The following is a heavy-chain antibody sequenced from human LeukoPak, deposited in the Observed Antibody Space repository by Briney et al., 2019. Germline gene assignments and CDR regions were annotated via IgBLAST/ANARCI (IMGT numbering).Heavy chain of an antibody. CDR3: ARQASIAVAGHFDY. D-gene: IGHD6-19*01. CDR1: GGSISSSSYY. V-gene: IGHV4-39*01. CDR2: IYYSGST. Sequence: PSETLSLTCTVSGGSISSSSYYWGWIRQPPGKGLEWMGSIYYSGSTYYNPSLKSRVTISVDTSKNQFSLKLSCVTAADTAVYYCARQASIAVAGHFDYWGQGTLVTVSS. J-gene: IGHJ4*02.